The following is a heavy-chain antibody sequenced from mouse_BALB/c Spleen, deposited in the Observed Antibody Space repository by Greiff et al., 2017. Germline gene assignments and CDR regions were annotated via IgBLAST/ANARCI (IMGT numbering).Heavy chain of an antibody. V-gene: IGHV5-17*02. CDR3: ARDGYYDWLAY. CDR1: GFTFSSFG. D-gene: IGHD2-3*01. J-gene: IGHJ3*01. Sequence: EVQVVESGGGLVQPGGSRKLSCAASGFTFSSFGMHWVRQAPEKGLEWVAYISSGSSTIYYADTVKGRFTISRDNPKNTLFLQMTSLRSEDTAMYYCARDGYYDWLAYWGQGTLVTVSA. CDR2: ISSGSSTI.